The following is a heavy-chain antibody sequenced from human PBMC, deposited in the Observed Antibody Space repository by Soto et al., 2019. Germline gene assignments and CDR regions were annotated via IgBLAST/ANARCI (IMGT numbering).Heavy chain of an antibody. CDR2: INHSGST. CDR1: GGSFSGYY. D-gene: IGHD4-17*01. Sequence: SETLSLTCAVYGGSFSGYYWSWIRQPPGKGLEWIGEINHSGSTNYNPSLKSRVTISVDTSKNQFSLKLSSVTAADTAVYYCARSKSMTTVTQYFEYWGQGTLVTVPS. J-gene: IGHJ4*02. CDR3: ARSKSMTTVTQYFEY. V-gene: IGHV4-34*01.